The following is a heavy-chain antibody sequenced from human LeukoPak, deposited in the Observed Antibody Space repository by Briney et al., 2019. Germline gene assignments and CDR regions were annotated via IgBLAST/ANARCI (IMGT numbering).Heavy chain of an antibody. J-gene: IGHJ4*02. CDR2: IYHSGST. Sequence: SETLSLTCTVSGGSISSYSWSWIRQPPGKGLEWIGYIYHSGSTYYNPSLKSRVTISVDRSKNQFSLKLSSVTAADTAVYYCARGYYYGSGSGEGFDYWGQGTLVTVSS. CDR1: GGSISSYS. V-gene: IGHV4-30-2*01. CDR3: ARGYYYGSGSGEGFDY. D-gene: IGHD3-10*01.